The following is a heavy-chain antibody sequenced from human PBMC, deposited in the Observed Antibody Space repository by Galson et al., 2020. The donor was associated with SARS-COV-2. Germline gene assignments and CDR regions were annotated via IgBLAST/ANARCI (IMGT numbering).Heavy chain of an antibody. Sequence: GESLKISCVGSAFRFSNYWMSWVRQAPGKGLEWVADIKPDGSDKYYVDSVKGRFTIARDNTKNSVYLQMNSLGAEDTAVYYCARGHWGRDYWGQGTLVTVSS. D-gene: IGHD7-27*01. CDR1: AFRFSNYW. CDR3: ARGHWGRDY. J-gene: IGHJ4*02. V-gene: IGHV3-7*04. CDR2: IKPDGSDK.